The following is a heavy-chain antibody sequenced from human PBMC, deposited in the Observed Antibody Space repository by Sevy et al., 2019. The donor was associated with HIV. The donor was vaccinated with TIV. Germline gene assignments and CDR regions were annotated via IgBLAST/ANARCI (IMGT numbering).Heavy chain of an antibody. CDR3: AQVFSAYDPIDD. CDR2: AFHSGIT. D-gene: IGHD5-12*01. V-gene: IGHV4-59*01. CDR1: TDYY. Sequence: SETLSLTCTVSTDYYCSWIRQSPGKGLEWIGYAFHSGITSYNPSLQSRVTISVDTSKSQFSLRLTSVTDADTAIYYCAQVFSAYDPIDDWGQGTLVTVSS. J-gene: IGHJ4*02.